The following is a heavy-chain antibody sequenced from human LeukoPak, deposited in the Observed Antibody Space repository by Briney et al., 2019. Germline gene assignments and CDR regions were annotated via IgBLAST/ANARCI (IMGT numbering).Heavy chain of an antibody. CDR1: GFTFSTSW. D-gene: IGHD1-14*01. CDR2: INGDGSDP. CDR3: ARDGTSTGSNNYYYIDV. V-gene: IGHV3-74*01. J-gene: IGHJ6*03. Sequence: GGSLRLSCEASGFTFSTSWMYWVRQAPGKGLEWVSRINGDGSDPSYADFVKGRFTISRDNAKSTLYLEMKDLRAEDTAVYYCARDGTSTGSNNYYYIDVWGKGTTVTISS.